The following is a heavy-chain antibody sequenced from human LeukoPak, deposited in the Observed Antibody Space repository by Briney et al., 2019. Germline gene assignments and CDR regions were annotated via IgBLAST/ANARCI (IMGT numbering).Heavy chain of an antibody. J-gene: IGHJ6*03. D-gene: IGHD1/OR15-1a*01. CDR3: AKDRRHRTDIFNYYYYMDV. V-gene: IGHV3-30*02. CDR2: IRYDGSNK. Sequence: GGSLRLSCAASGFTFSSYGMHWVRQAPGKGLEWVAFIRYDGSNKYYADSVKGRFTISRDKSKNTLYLQMNSLRAEDTAVYYCAKDRRHRTDIFNYYYYMDVWGKGTTVTISS. CDR1: GFTFSSYG.